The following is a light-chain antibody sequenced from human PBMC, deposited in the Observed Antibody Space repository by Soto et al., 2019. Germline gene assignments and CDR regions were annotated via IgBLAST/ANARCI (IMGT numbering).Light chain of an antibody. Sequence: QSVLTQPASVSGSPGQSITFSCTGTSSDIGVYNYVSWYQQHPGKAPKLLIYEVNNRRSGVSNRCSGSKSGNTASLTISGLQAEDEADYYCSAYTTSNPYVFGTGTKVTVL. CDR2: EVN. CDR3: SAYTTSNPYV. V-gene: IGLV2-14*01. J-gene: IGLJ1*01. CDR1: SSDIGVYNY.